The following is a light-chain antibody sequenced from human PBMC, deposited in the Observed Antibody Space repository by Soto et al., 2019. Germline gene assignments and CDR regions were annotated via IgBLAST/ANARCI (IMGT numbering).Light chain of an antibody. V-gene: IGKV3-15*01. Sequence: IGVSHSPSTVSVSPGERVTLSCRASQSVSSNLAWYQQKPGQAPRLLIYGASTRATGIQARFSGSGSGTEFTLTISSLQSEDFAVYYYQQYNNGDTLNFRQGTRLEFK. CDR2: GAS. J-gene: IGKJ5*01. CDR1: QSVSSN. CDR3: QQYNNGDTLN.